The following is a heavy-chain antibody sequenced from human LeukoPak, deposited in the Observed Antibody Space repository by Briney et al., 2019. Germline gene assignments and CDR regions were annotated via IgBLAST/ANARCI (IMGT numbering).Heavy chain of an antibody. CDR1: GFTVSSNY. V-gene: IGHV3-53*01. CDR2: VYSGGRT. J-gene: IGHJ5*02. Sequence: GGSLRLSCAASGFTVSSNYMSWVRQAPGKGLEWVSIVYSGGRTYYADSVKGRFTISRDNSNNTLYLQMNSLRAEDTAVYYCARTVYYGDKDWFDPWGQGTLVTVSS. CDR3: ARTVYYGDKDWFDP. D-gene: IGHD4-17*01.